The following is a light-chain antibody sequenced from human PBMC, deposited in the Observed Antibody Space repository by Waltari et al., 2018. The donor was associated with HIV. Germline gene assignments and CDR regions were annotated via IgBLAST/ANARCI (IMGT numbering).Light chain of an antibody. CDR3: QQYYTPGPT. J-gene: IGKJ4*01. CDR1: RTLLYTYENLDC. V-gene: IGKV4-1*01. Sequence: DIVMTQSPNSLAVSLGERATINCRSSRTLLYTYENLDCLAWYQQKPGQSPKVLIYWASTRASGVPDRFSGSGSGTNFSLTISALQSDDVALYYCQQYYTPGPTFGGGTKVEIK. CDR2: WAS.